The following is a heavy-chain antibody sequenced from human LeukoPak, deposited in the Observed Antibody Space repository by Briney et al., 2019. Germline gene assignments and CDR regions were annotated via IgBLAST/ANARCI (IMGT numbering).Heavy chain of an antibody. V-gene: IGHV4-34*01. CDR3: ARAPTRGYYSDY. D-gene: IGHD3-22*01. CDR1: GGSFSGYY. CDR2: INHSGST. J-gene: IGHJ4*02. Sequence: PSETLSLTCAVYGGSFSGYYWSWIRQPPGKGLEWIGEINHSGSTNYNPSLKSRVTISVDTSKNLFSLKLSSVTAADTAVYYCARAPTRGYYSDYWGQGTLVTVSS.